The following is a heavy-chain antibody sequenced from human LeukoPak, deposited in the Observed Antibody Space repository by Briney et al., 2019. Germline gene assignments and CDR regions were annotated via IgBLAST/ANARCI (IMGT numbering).Heavy chain of an antibody. CDR1: GSSVNSDQY. J-gene: IGHJ3*02. CDR3: AMLRLGELSLIANAYHM. V-gene: IGHV4-38-2*01. Sequence: SETLSLTCDVSGSSVNSDQYWGWMRHSPGAGLEWIGSVHQTGSPYYNPSLGSRVSLSLDSTKNSFSLRLTSVTAADTAVYYCAMLRLGELSLIANAYHMWAQGTIVIVSS. D-gene: IGHD3-16*02. CDR2: VHQTGSP.